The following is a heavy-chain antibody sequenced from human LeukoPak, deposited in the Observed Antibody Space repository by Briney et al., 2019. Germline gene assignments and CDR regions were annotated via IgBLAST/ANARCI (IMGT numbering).Heavy chain of an antibody. CDR1: GGSISSHY. CDR2: IYYSGST. D-gene: IGHD2/OR15-2a*01. CDR3: ARDVRGDY. Sequence: PSETLSLTCTVSGGSISSHYWRWARQPPGKGLEWIGDIYYSGSTNYYPPLETRVTISVDTSKNQFSLKLSSVTAADTAVYYCARDVRGDYGGQGPLVTVSS. J-gene: IGHJ4*02. V-gene: IGHV4-59*11.